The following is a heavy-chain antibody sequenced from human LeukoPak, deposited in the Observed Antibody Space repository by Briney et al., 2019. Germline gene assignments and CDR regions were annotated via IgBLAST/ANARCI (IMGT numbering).Heavy chain of an antibody. D-gene: IGHD1-26*01. V-gene: IGHV3-23*01. CDR3: ASGIRAFDN. CDR1: GFTFSSYA. J-gene: IGHJ4*02. CDR2: IRGSGDRT. Sequence: GGSLRLSCAASGFTFSSYAMSWVRQAPGKGLEWVSAIRGSGDRTHYADSVKGRFTISRDNSKNTLYLQMNSLRGEDTAVYYCASGIRAFDNWGQGTLVTVSA.